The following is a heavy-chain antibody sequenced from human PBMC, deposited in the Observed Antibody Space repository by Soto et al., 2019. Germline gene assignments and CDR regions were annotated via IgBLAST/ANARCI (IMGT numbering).Heavy chain of an antibody. D-gene: IGHD3-9*01. CDR1: GGSISSSSYY. J-gene: IGHJ4*02. CDR2: IYYSGST. Sequence: SETLSLTCTVSGGSISSSSYYWGWIRQPPGKGLEWIGSIYYSGSTYYNPSLKSRVTISVDTSKNQFSLKLSSVTAADTAVYYCARKVYDILTGYPSPFDYWGQGTLVTVSS. CDR3: ARKVYDILTGYPSPFDY. V-gene: IGHV4-39*01.